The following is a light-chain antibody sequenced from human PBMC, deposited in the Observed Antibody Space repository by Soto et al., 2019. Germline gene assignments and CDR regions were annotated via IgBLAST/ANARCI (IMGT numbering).Light chain of an antibody. CDR1: SSNIGAGYD. CDR3: QSYDSSLSGVV. Sequence: QSVLTQPPSVSGAPGQRVTISCTGSSSNIGAGYDVHWYRQLPGTAPKLLIYGNSNRPSGVPDRFSGSKSGTSASLAITGLQAKDEADYCGQSYDSSLSGVVVGGGTKGTVL. V-gene: IGLV1-40*01. J-gene: IGLJ2*01. CDR2: GNS.